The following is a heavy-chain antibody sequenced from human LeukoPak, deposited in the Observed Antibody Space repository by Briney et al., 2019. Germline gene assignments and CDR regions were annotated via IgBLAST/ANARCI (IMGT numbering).Heavy chain of an antibody. CDR1: GFTFSGSA. CDR3: TTSSYSGYDAFDI. Sequence: PGGSLRLSCAASGFTFSGSAVHWVRQASGKGLEWVGRIRSKANSYATAYAASVKGRFTISRDDSKNTAYLQMNSLKTEDTAVYYCTTSSYSGYDAFDIWGQGTMVTVSS. V-gene: IGHV3-73*01. D-gene: IGHD5-12*01. J-gene: IGHJ3*02. CDR2: IRSKANSYAT.